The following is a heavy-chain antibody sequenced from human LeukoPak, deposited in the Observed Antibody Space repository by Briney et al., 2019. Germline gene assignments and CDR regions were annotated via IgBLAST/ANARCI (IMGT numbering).Heavy chain of an antibody. Sequence: ASVKVSCKASGYTFTSYGISWVRQAPGQGLEGMGWISAYNGNTNYAQKLQGRVTMTTDTSTSTAYMELRSLRSDDTAVYYCARAPVAVAVHDAFDIWGQGTMVTVSS. J-gene: IGHJ3*02. CDR1: GYTFTSYG. D-gene: IGHD6-19*01. V-gene: IGHV1-18*01. CDR3: ARAPVAVAVHDAFDI. CDR2: ISAYNGNT.